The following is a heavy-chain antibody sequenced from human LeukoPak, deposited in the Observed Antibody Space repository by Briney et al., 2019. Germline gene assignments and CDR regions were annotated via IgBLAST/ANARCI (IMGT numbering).Heavy chain of an antibody. CDR2: NSGAASST. CDR1: GFTYYSYA. D-gene: IGHD7-27*01. Sequence: PGGSLRLSCAASGFTYYSYAMSWVRQAPGKGLEWVSTNSGAASSTYYADSVQGRFTISRDNSKNTLYLHLNSLRAEDTAVYYCAKESTLLTADPYYFDPWGQGTLVTVSS. CDR3: AKESTLLTADPYYFDP. J-gene: IGHJ4*02. V-gene: IGHV3-23*01.